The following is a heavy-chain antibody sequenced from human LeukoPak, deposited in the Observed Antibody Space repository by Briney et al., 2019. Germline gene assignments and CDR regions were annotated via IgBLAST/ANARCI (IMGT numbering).Heavy chain of an antibody. D-gene: IGHD3-22*01. CDR3: AGTSGYYYSYYFDY. J-gene: IGHJ4*02. V-gene: IGHV4-34*01. CDR1: GGSFSGYY. CDR2: INHSGST. Sequence: SETLSLTCAVYGGSFSGYYWSWLRQPPGKGLEWIGEINHSGSTNYNPSLKSRVTISVDTSKNQFSLKLSSVTAADTAVYYCAGTSGYYYSYYFDYWGQGTLVTVSS.